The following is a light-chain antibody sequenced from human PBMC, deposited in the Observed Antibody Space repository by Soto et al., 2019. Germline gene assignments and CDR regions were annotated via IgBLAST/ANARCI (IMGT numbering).Light chain of an antibody. CDR3: QQYNSYSPWT. V-gene: IGKV1-5*01. J-gene: IGKJ1*01. CDR1: QCISSW. CDR2: AAS. Sequence: DIQMTQSPSTLSASVGDRVTITCRASQCISSWLAWYQQKPGKTPKLLIYAASSLESGVPSRLSGSGSGTEFTLTISSLQPDDFATYYCQQYNSYSPWTFGQGTKVEIK.